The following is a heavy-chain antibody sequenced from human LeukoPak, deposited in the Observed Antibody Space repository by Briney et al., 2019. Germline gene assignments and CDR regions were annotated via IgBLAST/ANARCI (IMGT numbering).Heavy chain of an antibody. Sequence: ASVKVSCKASGYTFTGYYMHWVRQAPGQGLEWMGWINPNSGGTNYAQKFQGRVTMTRDTSIGTAYMELSRLRSDDTAVYYCASLVTPQIAYGMDVWGQGTTVTVSS. V-gene: IGHV1-2*02. CDR2: INPNSGGT. CDR3: ASLVTPQIAYGMDV. D-gene: IGHD2-21*01. J-gene: IGHJ6*02. CDR1: GYTFTGYY.